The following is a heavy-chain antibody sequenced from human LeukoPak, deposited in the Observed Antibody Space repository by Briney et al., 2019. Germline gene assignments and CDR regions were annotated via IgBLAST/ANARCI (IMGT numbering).Heavy chain of an antibody. CDR3: AKGRQLVVRGIKLEFDP. CDR2: INAGNGNT. V-gene: IGHV1-3*01. Sequence: ASVKVSCKASGYTFTSYAMHWVRQAPGQRLEWMGWINAGNGNTKYSQKFQGRVTITRDTSASTAYMELSSLRSEDTAVYYCAKGRQLVVRGIKLEFDPWGQGTLVTVSS. CDR1: GYTFTSYA. D-gene: IGHD6-13*01. J-gene: IGHJ5*02.